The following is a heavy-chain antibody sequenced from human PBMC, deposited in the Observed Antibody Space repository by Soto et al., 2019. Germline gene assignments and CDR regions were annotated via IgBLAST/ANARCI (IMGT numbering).Heavy chain of an antibody. CDR3: ARAVQSPPNICYDFWSGYSETWFDP. J-gene: IGHJ5*02. Sequence: ASVKVSCKASGYTFTSYGISLVRQAPGQGLEWMGWIIAYNGNTNYAQKLQGRVTMTTDTSTSTAYMELRSLRSDDTAVYYCARAVQSPPNICYDFWSGYSETWFDPWGQGTLVTVSS. V-gene: IGHV1-18*04. CDR1: GYTFTSYG. D-gene: IGHD3-3*01. CDR2: IIAYNGNT.